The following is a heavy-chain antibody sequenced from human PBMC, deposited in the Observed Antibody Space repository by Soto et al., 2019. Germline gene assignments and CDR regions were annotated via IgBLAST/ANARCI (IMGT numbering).Heavy chain of an antibody. D-gene: IGHD6-13*01. CDR2: INAANGDT. CDR1: GYTFTSYG. J-gene: IGHJ5*02. V-gene: IGHV1-3*01. Sequence: ASVKVSCKASGYTFTSYGIHWVRQAPGQRLEWMGWINAANGDTKYSPKFQGRVTITRDTSASTAYLGLSSLRSEDTAVYYCVRSHVSATGIDWFDPWGQGTLVTVSS. CDR3: VRSHVSATGIDWFDP.